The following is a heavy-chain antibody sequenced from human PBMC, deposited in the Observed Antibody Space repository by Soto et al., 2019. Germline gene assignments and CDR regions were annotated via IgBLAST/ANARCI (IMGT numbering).Heavy chain of an antibody. CDR1: GYTFSNYG. CDR2: ISLYSDGT. J-gene: IGHJ5*02. D-gene: IGHD2-2*01. V-gene: IGHV1-18*01. Sequence: ASVKVSCKTSGYTFSNYGITWVRQAPGQPLEWLGWISLYSDGTNYAQKFQGRVSMTTDTSTTAAYMELRSLRSDDTAVYYCARVVPGAEAWFGPWGQGTLVTVSS. CDR3: ARVVPGAEAWFGP.